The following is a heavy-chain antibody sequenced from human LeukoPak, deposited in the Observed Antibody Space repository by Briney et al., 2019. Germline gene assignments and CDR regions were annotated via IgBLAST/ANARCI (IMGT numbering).Heavy chain of an antibody. V-gene: IGHV4-59*01. Sequence: SETLSLTCTVSGGSISNYYWSWIRQPPGKGLEWIGYIYYSGSTKYNPSLKSRVTISVDTSKNQFSLRLSSVTAADTAAYYCARDWGVSARPGYMDVWGKGTTVTVSS. CDR2: IYYSGST. J-gene: IGHJ6*03. CDR3: ARDWGVSARPGYMDV. D-gene: IGHD6-6*01. CDR1: GGSISNYY.